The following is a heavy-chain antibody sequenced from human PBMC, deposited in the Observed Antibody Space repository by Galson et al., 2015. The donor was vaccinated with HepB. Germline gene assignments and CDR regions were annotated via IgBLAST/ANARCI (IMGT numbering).Heavy chain of an antibody. V-gene: IGHV1-8*01. J-gene: IGHJ6*02. CDR3: AREAIGGGSYYDFWSGYYRYYYYGMDV. CDR1: GYTFTSYD. D-gene: IGHD3-3*01. Sequence: SVKVSCKASGYTFTSYDINWVRQATGQGLEWMGWMNPNSGNTGYAQKFQGRVTMTRNTSISTAYMELSSLRSEDTAVYYCAREAIGGGSYYDFWSGYYRYYYYGMDVWGQGTTVTVSS. CDR2: MNPNSGNT.